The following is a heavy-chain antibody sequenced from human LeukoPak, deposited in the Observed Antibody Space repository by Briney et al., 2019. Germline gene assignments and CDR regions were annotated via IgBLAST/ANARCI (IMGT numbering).Heavy chain of an antibody. CDR3: ARLWGHNYEHIEY. CDR2: IYYSGST. CDR1: GGSISSYY. V-gene: IGHV4-59*08. Sequence: TSETLSLTCTVSGGSISSYYWSWIRQPPGKGLEWIGYIYYSGSTNYNPSLKSRVTISVDTSKNQFSLKLSSVTAADTAVYYCARLWGHNYEHIEYWGQGTLVTVSS. D-gene: IGHD5-18*01. J-gene: IGHJ4*02.